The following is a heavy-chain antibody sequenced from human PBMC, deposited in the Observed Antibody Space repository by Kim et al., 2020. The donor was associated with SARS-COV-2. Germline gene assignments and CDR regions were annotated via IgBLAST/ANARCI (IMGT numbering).Heavy chain of an antibody. D-gene: IGHD3-3*01. CDR3: ARGLDDFWSGYYYYGMDV. CDR2: INHSGST. J-gene: IGHJ6*02. V-gene: IGHV4-34*01. CDR1: GGSFSGYY. Sequence: SETLSLTCAVYGGSFSGYYWSWIRQPPGKGLEWIGEINHSGSTNYNPSLKSRVTISVDTSKNQFSLKLSSVTAADTAVYYCARGLDDFWSGYYYYGMDVWGQGTTVTVSS.